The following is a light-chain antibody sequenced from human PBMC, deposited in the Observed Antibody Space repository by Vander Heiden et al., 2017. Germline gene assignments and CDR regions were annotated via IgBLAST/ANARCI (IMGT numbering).Light chain of an antibody. Sequence: QSVLTPPPSVSGAPGQRVPISPTGSSSNIGAGYDVHWYQQLPGTAPKLLIYDKNNRPSGVPDRFSGSKSGTSASLAITGLQAEDEADYYCQSYDSSLRGYVFGTGTKVSVL. V-gene: IGLV1-40*01. CDR3: QSYDSSLRGYV. CDR1: SSNIGAGYD. CDR2: DKN. J-gene: IGLJ1*01.